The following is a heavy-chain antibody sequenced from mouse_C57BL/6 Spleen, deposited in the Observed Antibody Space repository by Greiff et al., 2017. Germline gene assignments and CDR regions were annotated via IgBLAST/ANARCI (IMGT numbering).Heavy chain of an antibody. CDR3: ARSTGTGAWFAY. CDR2: ISSGSSTI. V-gene: IGHV5-17*01. CDR1: GFTFSDYG. J-gene: IGHJ3*01. D-gene: IGHD4-1*01. Sequence: EVHLVESGGGLVKPGGSLKLSCAASGFTFSDYGMHWVRQAPEKGLEWVAYISSGSSTIYYADTVKGRFTISRDNAKNTLFLQMTSLRSEDTAMXYCARSTGTGAWFAYWGQGTLVTVSA.